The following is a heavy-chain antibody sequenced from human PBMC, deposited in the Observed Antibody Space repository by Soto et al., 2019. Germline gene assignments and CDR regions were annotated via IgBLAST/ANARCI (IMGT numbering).Heavy chain of an antibody. CDR2: INDSGNI. D-gene: IGHD3-10*01. Sequence: QVQLQQWGAGLLKPSETLSLTCAVNGGSLSGYQWTWIRQTPGKGLEWTGEINDSGNINYNPSLKSRVTSFLDTPKKQISLKLNSVTAADSAGYYCARGLILWFGELSRRGGYYYYMDVWAKGTTVTVSS. V-gene: IGHV4-34*01. CDR1: GGSLSGYQ. J-gene: IGHJ6*03. CDR3: ARGLILWFGELSRRGGYYYYMDV.